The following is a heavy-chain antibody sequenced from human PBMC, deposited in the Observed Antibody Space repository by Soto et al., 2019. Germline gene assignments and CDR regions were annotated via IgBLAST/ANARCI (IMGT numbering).Heavy chain of an antibody. V-gene: IGHV4-4*02. CDR1: GGSISSSNW. J-gene: IGHJ4*02. D-gene: IGHD3-3*01. CDR2: IYHSGST. CDR3: ARDPGNFGVVRTPYYFDS. Sequence: QVQLQESGPGLVKPSGTLSLTCAVSGGSISSSNWWSWVRQPPGKGLEWIGEIYHSGSTDCNPSLKSRVTISVDKSKKQFSLKLSAVTAADTAVYYCARDPGNFGVVRTPYYFDSWGQGTLVTVSS.